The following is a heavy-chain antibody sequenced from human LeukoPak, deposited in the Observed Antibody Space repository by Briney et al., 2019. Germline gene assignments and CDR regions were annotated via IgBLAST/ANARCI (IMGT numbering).Heavy chain of an antibody. J-gene: IGHJ5*02. Sequence: PGGSLRLSCAASGSTFSSYGMHWVRQAPGKGLEWVAVISCDGSNKYYADSVKGRFTISRDNSKNTLYLQMNSLRAEDTAVYYCAKANYYDSSGAPPVANWFDPWGQGTLVTVSS. CDR2: ISCDGSNK. CDR3: AKANYYDSSGAPPVANWFDP. V-gene: IGHV3-30*18. D-gene: IGHD3-22*01. CDR1: GSTFSSYG.